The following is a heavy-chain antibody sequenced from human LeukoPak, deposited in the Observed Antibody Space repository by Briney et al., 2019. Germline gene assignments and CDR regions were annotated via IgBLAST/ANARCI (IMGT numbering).Heavy chain of an antibody. V-gene: IGHV4-59*01. CDR1: GGSISSYY. CDR3: ARVSRWSDWAFEG. D-gene: IGHD3-16*01. CDR2: IHNSGRP. J-gene: IGHJ4*02. Sequence: SESLSLTCTVSGGSISSYYWSWIRQPPGKGLEWIGYIHNSGRPDYNPSLKSRVTISVDTSKNQFSLNLISVTAADTAVYYCARVSRWSDWAFEGWGQGTLVTVSS.